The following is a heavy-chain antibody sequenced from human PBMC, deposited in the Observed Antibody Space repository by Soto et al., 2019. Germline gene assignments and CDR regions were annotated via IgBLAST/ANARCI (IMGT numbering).Heavy chain of an antibody. V-gene: IGHV3-23*01. CDR1: GFTFSSYA. CDR2: ISGSGGST. J-gene: IGHJ4*02. D-gene: IGHD3-10*01. CDR3: AKVKWFGELGDYYFDY. Sequence: EVQLLESGGGLVQPGGSLRLSCAASGFTFSSYAMRWVRQAPGKGLEWVSAISGSGGSTYYADSVKGRFTISRDNSKNKLYLQMNSLRAEDTAVYYCAKVKWFGELGDYYFDYWGQGTLVPVSS.